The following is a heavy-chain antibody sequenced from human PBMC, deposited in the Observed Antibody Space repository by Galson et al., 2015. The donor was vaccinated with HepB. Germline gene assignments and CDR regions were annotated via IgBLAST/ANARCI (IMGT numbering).Heavy chain of an antibody. J-gene: IGHJ4*02. CDR2: IYRSGNT. V-gene: IGHV3-53*01. D-gene: IGHD4-11*01. Sequence: SLRLSCAASGFTVSSDYMSWVRQAPGKGLEWVALIYRSGNTYYADSVKGRFTISRDNSENTVYLQMNSLRAEDTAVYYCARVDVATVFDYWGRGTLLTVSS. CDR3: ARVDVATVFDY. CDR1: GFTVSSDY.